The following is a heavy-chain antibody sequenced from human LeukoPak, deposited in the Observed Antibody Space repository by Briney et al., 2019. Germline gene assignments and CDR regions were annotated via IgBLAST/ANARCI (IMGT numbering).Heavy chain of an antibody. CDR2: IYYSGSAGST. J-gene: IGHJ4*02. D-gene: IGHD3-9*01. CDR1: GDSINSGVSY. V-gene: IGHV4-39*01. CDR3: ARHLYDKTGRPLDS. Sequence: PSETLSLTCSVSGDSINSGVSYWAWIREPPGKGLEWIGTIYYSGSAGSTYYNPSLKRRVTISVDTSKNQFSLNLSSETAADTAIYYCARHLYDKTGRPLDSWGQGTLVTVSS.